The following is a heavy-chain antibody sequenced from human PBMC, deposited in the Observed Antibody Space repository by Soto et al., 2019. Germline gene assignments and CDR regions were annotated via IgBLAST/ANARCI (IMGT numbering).Heavy chain of an antibody. D-gene: IGHD3-22*01. CDR3: ARASYDSSGYYMGAETQRHDY. CDR1: GFTFSTYA. Sequence: PGGSLRLSCAASGFTFSTYAMHWVRQAPGKGLEWVAVISYDGSNKYYADSVKGRFTISRDNSKNTLYLQMNSLRAEDTAVYYCARASYDSSGYYMGAETQRHDYWGQGT. CDR2: ISYDGSNK. V-gene: IGHV3-30-3*01. J-gene: IGHJ4*02.